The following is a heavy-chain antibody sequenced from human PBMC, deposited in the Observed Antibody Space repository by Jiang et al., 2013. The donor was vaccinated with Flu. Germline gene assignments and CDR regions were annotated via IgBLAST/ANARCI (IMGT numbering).Heavy chain of an antibody. CDR1: GYTFTSYG. Sequence: KPGASVKVSCKASGYTFTSYGISWVRQAPGQGLEWMGWISAYNGNTNYAQKLQGRVTMTTDTSTSTAYMELRSLRSDDTAVYYCARSTDPPAQWLVLFDYWGQGTLVTVSS. V-gene: IGHV1-18*04. CDR3: ARSTDPPAQWLVLFDY. J-gene: IGHJ4*02. CDR2: ISAYNGNT. D-gene: IGHD6-19*01.